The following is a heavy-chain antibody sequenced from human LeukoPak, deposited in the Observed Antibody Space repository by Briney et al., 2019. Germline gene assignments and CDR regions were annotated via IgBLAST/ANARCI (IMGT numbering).Heavy chain of an antibody. CDR1: GFTFDDYA. J-gene: IGHJ5*01. V-gene: IGHV3-20*04. D-gene: IGHD6-19*01. Sequence: PGGSLRLSCAAPGFTFDDYAMNWVRQAPGKGLEWVSGINWGGGRTDYADSVKGRFTISRDNARNSLYLQMNSLRAEDTALYYCARLEGSYGSGCLDSWGQGTLVTVSS. CDR3: ARLEGSYGSGCLDS. CDR2: INWGGGRT.